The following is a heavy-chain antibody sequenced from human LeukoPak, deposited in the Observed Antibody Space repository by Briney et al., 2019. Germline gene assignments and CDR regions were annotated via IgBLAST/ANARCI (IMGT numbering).Heavy chain of an antibody. CDR3: ARRQPSMRTSGGFVGHFDY. D-gene: IGHD3-16*02. J-gene: IGHJ4*02. Sequence: SETLSLTCAVSGGHFSGYFWTWIRQAPGKGLGWIGEANSRGSATYNPSLRSRVTFLPDTSRNQFSLTLTSVTAADTAVYYCARRQPSMRTSGGFVGHFDYWGQGILVIVSS. CDR2: ANSRGSA. V-gene: IGHV4-34*01. CDR1: GGHFSGYF.